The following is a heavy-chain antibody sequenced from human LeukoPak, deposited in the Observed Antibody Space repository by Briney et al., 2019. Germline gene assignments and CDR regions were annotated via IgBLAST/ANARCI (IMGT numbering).Heavy chain of an antibody. CDR3: ARDFWSGYFDY. D-gene: IGHD3-3*01. CDR1: GGSISSSSYY. V-gene: IGHV4-39*02. Sequence: KPSETLSLTCTVSGGSISSSSYYWGWLRQPPGKGLEWIGSIYYSGSTYYNPSLKSRVTISIDTSKNQFSLKLSSVTAADTAVYYCARDFWSGYFDYWGQGTLVTVSS. J-gene: IGHJ4*02. CDR2: IYYSGST.